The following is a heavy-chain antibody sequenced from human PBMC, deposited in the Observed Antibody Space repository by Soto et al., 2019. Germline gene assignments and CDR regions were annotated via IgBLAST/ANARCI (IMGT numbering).Heavy chain of an antibody. Sequence: QVQLVQSGDEVKKPGASVKVSCKASGYIFVNYGIAWVRQAPGQGLEWMGWISPYTGNTHSATKVQGRLTMTTDTSTSTAYMGLGSLTSDDTAVYYCVMVDNYVTPTPQDVWGQETTVTVSS. CDR2: ISPYTGNT. D-gene: IGHD3-16*01. CDR1: GYIFVNYG. J-gene: IGHJ6*02. V-gene: IGHV1-18*01. CDR3: VMVDNYVTPTPQDV.